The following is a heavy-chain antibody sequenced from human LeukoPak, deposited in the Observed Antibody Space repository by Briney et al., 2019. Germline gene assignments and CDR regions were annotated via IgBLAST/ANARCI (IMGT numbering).Heavy chain of an antibody. CDR2: IYPGDSDT. D-gene: IGHD3-10*01. CDR3: ARLYYGSGSYPDAFDI. V-gene: IGHV5-51*01. J-gene: IGHJ3*02. CDR1: GYSFTSYW. Sequence: GESLKISCKGSGYSFTSYWIGWVRQMPGKGLEWMGIIYPGDSDTRYSPSFQGQVTISADKSISTAYLQWSSLKASDTAMYYCARLYYGSGSYPDAFDIWGQGTMVTVSS.